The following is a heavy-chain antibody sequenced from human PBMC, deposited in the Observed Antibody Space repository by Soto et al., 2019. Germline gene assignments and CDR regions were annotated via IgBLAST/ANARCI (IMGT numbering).Heavy chain of an antibody. Sequence: XVSLRLSCAASGFTFSSYWMSWVRQAPGKGLEWVANINQDESQKYYVDSVKGRFTVSRDNVENSLFLHMSRLRAEDTAVYYCTREEGWFDPWGQGILVTVSS. V-gene: IGHV3-7*01. J-gene: IGHJ5*02. CDR1: GFTFSSYW. CDR3: TREEGWFDP. CDR2: INQDESQK.